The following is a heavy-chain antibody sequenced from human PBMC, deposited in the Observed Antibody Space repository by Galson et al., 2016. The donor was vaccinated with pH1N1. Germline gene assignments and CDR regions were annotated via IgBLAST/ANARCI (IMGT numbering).Heavy chain of an antibody. V-gene: IGHV3-53*01. CDR3: ARVGDFWSYYYYNMDV. J-gene: IGHJ6*02. D-gene: IGHD3-3*01. CDR1: GFTVSSNY. Sequence: SLRLSCAASGFTVSSNYMSWVRQAPGKGLEWVSLIYSGGRTYYADSVKGRFTISRDNSKNTLYLQMNSLRVEDTAGYYCARVGDFWSYYYYNMDVWGQGTTVTVSS. CDR2: IYSGGRT.